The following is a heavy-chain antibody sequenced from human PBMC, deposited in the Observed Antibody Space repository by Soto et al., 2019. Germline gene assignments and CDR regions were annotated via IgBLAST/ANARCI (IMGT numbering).Heavy chain of an antibody. CDR1: GFTFSSYG. Sequence: ESGGGVVQPGRSLRLSCAASGFTFSSYGMHWVRQAPGKGLEWVAVISYDGSNKYYADSVKGRFTISRDNSKNTLYLQMNSLRAEDTAVYYCAKEGIIAAAGYFDYWGQGTLVTVSS. J-gene: IGHJ4*02. CDR3: AKEGIIAAAGYFDY. V-gene: IGHV3-30*18. D-gene: IGHD6-13*01. CDR2: ISYDGSNK.